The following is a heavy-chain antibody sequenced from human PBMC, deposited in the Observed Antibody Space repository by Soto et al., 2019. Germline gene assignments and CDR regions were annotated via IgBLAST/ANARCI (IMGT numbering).Heavy chain of an antibody. V-gene: IGHV3-7*01. CDR3: ARDDVVPAALNYYGMDV. Sequence: PGGSLRLSCAASGFTFSSYWMSWVRQAPGKGLEWVANIKQDGSEKYYVDSVKGRFTISRDNAKNSLYLQMNSLRAEDTAVYYCARDDVVPAALNYYGMDVWGQGTTVTVSS. CDR2: IKQDGSEK. CDR1: GFTFSSYW. J-gene: IGHJ6*02. D-gene: IGHD2-2*01.